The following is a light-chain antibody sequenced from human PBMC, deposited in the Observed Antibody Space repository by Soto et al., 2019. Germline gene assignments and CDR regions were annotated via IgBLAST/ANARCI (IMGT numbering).Light chain of an antibody. CDR2: DAS. CDR1: QSIGTY. Sequence: EIVLTQSPATLSLSPGERATLPCRASQSIGTYLAWYQQKPGQAPRLLIYDASNRATGIPARFTGGGSGTDFTLTITSLEPEDFAVYYCQQRNPLTFGGGTKVDIK. CDR3: QQRNPLT. J-gene: IGKJ4*01. V-gene: IGKV3-11*01.